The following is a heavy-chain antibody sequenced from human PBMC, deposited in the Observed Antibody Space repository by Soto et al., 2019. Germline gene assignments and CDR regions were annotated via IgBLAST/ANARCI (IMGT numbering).Heavy chain of an antibody. CDR1: GGSISSYY. Sequence: SETLSLTCTVSGGSISSYYWSWIRQPPGKGLEWIGYIYYSGSTNYNPSLKSRVTISVDTSKNQFSLKLSSVTAADTAVYYCCRGPPFGRWGQGTLVTVSS. CDR2: IYYSGST. V-gene: IGHV4-59*01. J-gene: IGHJ4*02. CDR3: CRGPPFGR. D-gene: IGHD3-3*01.